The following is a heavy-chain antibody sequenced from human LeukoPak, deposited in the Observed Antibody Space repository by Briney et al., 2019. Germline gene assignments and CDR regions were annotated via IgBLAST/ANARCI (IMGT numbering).Heavy chain of an antibody. CDR2: ISAYNGNT. Sequence: ASVKVSCKASGYTFTSYGISWVRQAPGQGLEWMGWISAYNGNTNYAQKLQGRVTMTTDTSTSTAYMELRSLRSDDTAVYYCARGPLGEWELLWYFDYWGQGTLVTVSS. J-gene: IGHJ4*02. V-gene: IGHV1-18*01. CDR1: GYTFTSYG. D-gene: IGHD1-26*01. CDR3: ARGPLGEWELLWYFDY.